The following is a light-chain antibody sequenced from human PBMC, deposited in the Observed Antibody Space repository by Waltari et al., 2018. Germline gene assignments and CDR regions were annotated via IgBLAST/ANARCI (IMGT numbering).Light chain of an antibody. CDR3: SSFTSKRTVV. V-gene: IGLV2-14*03. Sequence: QSALTQPASVSGSPGQSITISCSGSRSDVGDYNYVSWYQQHPGKAPKLLIYDVSKRHSGASNRFSGSKSGNTASLTRSGLQAEDEADYYCSSFTSKRTVVFGGGTKVTVL. J-gene: IGLJ6*01. CDR1: RSDVGDYNY. CDR2: DVS.